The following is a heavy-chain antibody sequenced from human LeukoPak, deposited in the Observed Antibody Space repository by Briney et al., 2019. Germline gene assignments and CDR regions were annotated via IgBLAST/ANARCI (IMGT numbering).Heavy chain of an antibody. V-gene: IGHV1-2*02. D-gene: IGHD5-18*01. CDR1: GYTFTGYY. CDR3: ARALGYGPPFDY. J-gene: IGHJ4*02. CDR2: INPNSGGT. Sequence: SVKVSCKASGYTFTGYYMHWVRQAPGQGLEWMGWINPNSGGTNYAQKFQGRVTMTRDTSISTAYMELSRLRSDDTAVYYCARALGYGPPFDYWGQGTLVTVSS.